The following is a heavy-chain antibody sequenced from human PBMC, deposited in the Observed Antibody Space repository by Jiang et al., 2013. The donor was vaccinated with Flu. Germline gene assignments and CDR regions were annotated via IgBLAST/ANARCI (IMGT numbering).Heavy chain of an antibody. D-gene: IGHD5-12*01. Sequence: CKASGYTFTSYGISWVRQAPGQGLEWMGWISAYNGNTNYAQKLQGRVTMTTDTSTSTAYMELRSLRSDDTAVYYCATRLEYSGYDKYGMDVWGQGTTVTVSS. CDR2: ISAYNGNT. CDR1: GYTFTSYG. V-gene: IGHV1-18*01. J-gene: IGHJ6*02. CDR3: ATRLEYSGYDKYGMDV.